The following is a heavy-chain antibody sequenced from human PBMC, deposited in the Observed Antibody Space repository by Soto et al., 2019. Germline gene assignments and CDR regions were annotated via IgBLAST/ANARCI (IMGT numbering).Heavy chain of an antibody. Sequence: GGSLRLSCAASGFTFSDYGMHWVRQAPGKGLEWVAVIAYDGSNKYFADSVKGRFTISRDNSKNTLYLQMDSLRAEDTAVYYCAKNHQRAPSRDGYNLIDYWGQGTLVTVSS. J-gene: IGHJ4*02. V-gene: IGHV3-30*18. CDR1: GFTFSDYG. CDR3: AKNHQRAPSRDGYNLIDY. D-gene: IGHD5-12*01. CDR2: IAYDGSNK.